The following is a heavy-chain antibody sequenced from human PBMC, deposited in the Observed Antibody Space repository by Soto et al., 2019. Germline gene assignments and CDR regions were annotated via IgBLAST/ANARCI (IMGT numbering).Heavy chain of an antibody. D-gene: IGHD2-21*01. V-gene: IGHV1-69*13. CDR3: ARGPGGDPNTTYYSYGMDV. J-gene: IGHJ6*02. CDR2: IIPIFGTA. CDR1: GGTFSSYA. Sequence: SVKVSCKASGGTFSSYAISWVRQAPGQGLEWMGGIIPIFGTANYAQKFQGRVTITADESTSTAYMELSSLRSEDTAVYYCARGPGGDPNTTYYSYGMDVWGQGTTVTVSS.